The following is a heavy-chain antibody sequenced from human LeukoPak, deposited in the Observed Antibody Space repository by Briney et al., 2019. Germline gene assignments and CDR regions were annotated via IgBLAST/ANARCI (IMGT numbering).Heavy chain of an antibody. V-gene: IGHV4-59*08. CDR3: ARLLSDYFDH. CDR1: GASISSYY. J-gene: IGHJ4*02. Sequence: SETLSLTCAVSGASISSYYWSWIRQPPGKGLEWIGSIYYSGSTNYNPSLKSRVTISIDTSKNQFSLKLSSVTAADTAVYYCARLLSDYFDHWGQGTLVTVSS. D-gene: IGHD3-10*01. CDR2: IYYSGST.